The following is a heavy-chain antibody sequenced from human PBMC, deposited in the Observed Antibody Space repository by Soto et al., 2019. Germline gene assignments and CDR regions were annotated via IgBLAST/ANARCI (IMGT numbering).Heavy chain of an antibody. CDR2: IFYSGST. Sequence: SETLSLTCTVSGGSISSYYWGWIRQPPGKGLEWIGSIFYSGSTYYNPSLKSRVTISVDTSKNQFSLKLSSVTAADTAVYYCARDYSNTNWFDPWGQGTLVTVSS. CDR1: GGSISSYY. D-gene: IGHD4-4*01. V-gene: IGHV4-39*07. CDR3: ARDYSNTNWFDP. J-gene: IGHJ5*02.